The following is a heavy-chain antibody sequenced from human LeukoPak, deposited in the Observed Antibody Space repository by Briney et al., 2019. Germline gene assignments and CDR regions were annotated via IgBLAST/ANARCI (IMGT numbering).Heavy chain of an antibody. CDR3: ARDSGRSGSYQGVLDY. D-gene: IGHD1-26*01. V-gene: IGHV1-46*01. CDR1: GYTFTSYY. Sequence: GASVKVSCKASGYTFTSYYMHWVRQAPGQGLEWMGIINPSGGSTSYAQKFQGRVTMTRDMSTSTVYMELSSLRSDDTAVYYCARDSGRSGSYQGVLDYWGQGTLVTVSS. J-gene: IGHJ4*02. CDR2: INPSGGST.